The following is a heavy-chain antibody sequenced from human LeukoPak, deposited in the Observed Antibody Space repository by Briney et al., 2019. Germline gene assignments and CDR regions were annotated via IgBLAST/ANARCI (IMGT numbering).Heavy chain of an antibody. CDR2: IYHSGST. Sequence: SETLSLTCTVSGYSISSGYYWGWIRQPPGKGLEWIGSIYHSGSTYYNPSLKSRVTISVDTSKNQFSLKLSSVTAADMAVYYCARDRGGGSGSWGQGTLVTVSS. CDR1: GYSISSGYY. D-gene: IGHD3-10*01. J-gene: IGHJ4*02. V-gene: IGHV4-38-2*02. CDR3: ARDRGGGSGS.